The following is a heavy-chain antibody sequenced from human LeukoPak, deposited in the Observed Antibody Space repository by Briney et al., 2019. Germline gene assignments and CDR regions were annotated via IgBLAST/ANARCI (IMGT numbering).Heavy chain of an antibody. Sequence: GASVKVSCKTSGYTFTGYYIHWVRQAPGQGLEWMGWINPSSGGTIYAQKFQGRVTMTRHTPINTAFMELRRLTSDDTAVYYCARSPDYSRFDYWGQGSLVTVSS. V-gene: IGHV1-2*02. CDR3: ARSPDYSRFDY. CDR2: INPSSGGT. J-gene: IGHJ4*02. CDR1: GYTFTGYY. D-gene: IGHD4-11*01.